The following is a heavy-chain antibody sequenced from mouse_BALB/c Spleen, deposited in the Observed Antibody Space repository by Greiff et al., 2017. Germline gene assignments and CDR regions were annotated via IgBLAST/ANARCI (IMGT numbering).Heavy chain of an antibody. V-gene: IGHV1-82*01. Sequence: VQLQQSGPELVKPGASVKISCKASGYAFSSSWMNWVKQRPGQGLEWIGRIYPGDGDTNYNGKFKGKATLTADKSSSTAYMQLSSLTSVDSAVYFCARSEYYGDYYAMDYWGQGTSVTVSS. D-gene: IGHD1-1*02. CDR3: ARSEYYGDYYAMDY. CDR2: IYPGDGDT. J-gene: IGHJ4*01. CDR1: GYAFSSSW.